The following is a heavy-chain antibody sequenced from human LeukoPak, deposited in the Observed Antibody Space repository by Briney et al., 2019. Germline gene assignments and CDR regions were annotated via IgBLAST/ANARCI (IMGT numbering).Heavy chain of an antibody. V-gene: IGHV3-23*01. Sequence: GGTLRLSCAGSGFTFSSYGMSWVRQAPGKGLEWVSCIRGSGTSTYYADSVKGRFTISRDNSKNTLYLQMNSLRAEDTAVYYCAKVTYGSGTYGAFDYWGQGTLVTVSS. CDR3: AKVTYGSGTYGAFDY. CDR2: IRGSGTST. CDR1: GFTFSSYG. D-gene: IGHD3-10*01. J-gene: IGHJ4*02.